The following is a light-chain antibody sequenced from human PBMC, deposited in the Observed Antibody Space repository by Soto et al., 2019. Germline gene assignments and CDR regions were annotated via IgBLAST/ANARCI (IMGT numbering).Light chain of an antibody. J-gene: IGKJ1*01. CDR3: QQSYSSPPT. V-gene: IGKV1-27*01. CDR2: ATS. Sequence: DIQMTQSPSSLSASVGDRVTITCRASQGINHYLAWFQQKPGKVPKLLIYATSTLQSGVPSRFSGSGSGTDFTLTISGLQLADFATYYCQQSYSSPPTFGQGTKVDI. CDR1: QGINHY.